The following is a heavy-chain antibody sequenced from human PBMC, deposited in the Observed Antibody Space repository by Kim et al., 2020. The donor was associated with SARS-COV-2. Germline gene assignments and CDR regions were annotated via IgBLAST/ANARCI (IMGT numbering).Heavy chain of an antibody. CDR2: TYYRSKWYN. CDR1: GDSVSSNSAA. V-gene: IGHV6-1*01. CDR3: AREAFDDIVVVPAAEDYYYYGMDV. Sequence: SQTLSLTCAISGDSVSSNSAAWNWIRQSPSRGLEWLGRTYYRSKWYNDYAVSVKSRITINPDTSKNQFSLQLNSVTPEDTAVYYCAREAFDDIVVVPAAEDYYYYGMDVWGQGTTVTVSS. J-gene: IGHJ6*02. D-gene: IGHD2-2*01.